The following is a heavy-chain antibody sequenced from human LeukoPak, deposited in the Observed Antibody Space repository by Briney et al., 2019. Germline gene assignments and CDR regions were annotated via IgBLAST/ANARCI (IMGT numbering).Heavy chain of an antibody. CDR3: ARGWPRFGELLYP. CDR2: IYTSGST. V-gene: IGHV4-4*07. J-gene: IGHJ4*02. D-gene: IGHD3-10*01. CDR1: GGHIDSVY. Sequence: SETLSLTCSVSGGHIDSVYWNWIRQPAGKGLEWIGRIYTSGSTNYNPSLKSRVTMSVDTSKNQFSLKLSSVTAADTAVYYCARGWPRFGELLYPWGQGTLVTVSS.